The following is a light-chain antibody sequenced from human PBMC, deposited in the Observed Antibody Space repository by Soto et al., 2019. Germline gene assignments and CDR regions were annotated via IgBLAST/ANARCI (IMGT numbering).Light chain of an antibody. J-gene: IGKJ5*01. V-gene: IGKV1-9*01. CDR2: AAS. Sequence: DIQLTQSPSFLSASVGDRVTITWRASQGISSYLAWYQQKPGKAPKLLIYAASTLQSGVPSRFSGIGSETEFTLTISSLQPEDFATSYCQQLNSFPITFGHGTRLESK. CDR3: QQLNSFPIT. CDR1: QGISSY.